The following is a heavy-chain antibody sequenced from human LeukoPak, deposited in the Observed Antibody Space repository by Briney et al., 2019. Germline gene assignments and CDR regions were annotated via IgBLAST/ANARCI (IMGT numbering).Heavy chain of an antibody. J-gene: IGHJ3*02. V-gene: IGHV4-30-2*01. CDR3: ASITMIVDDAFDI. CDR1: GGSISSGGYS. Sequence: PSETLSLTCIVSGGSISSGGYSWSWIRQPPGKGLEWIGYIYHSGSTYYNPSLKSRVTISVDRSKNQFSLKLTSVTAADTAVYYCASITMIVDDAFDIWGQGTMVTVSS. D-gene: IGHD3-22*01. CDR2: IYHSGST.